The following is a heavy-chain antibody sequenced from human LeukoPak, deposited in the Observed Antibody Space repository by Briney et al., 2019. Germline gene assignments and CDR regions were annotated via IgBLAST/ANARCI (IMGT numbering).Heavy chain of an antibody. CDR1: GFTFSSYA. J-gene: IGHJ4*02. Sequence: GRFLRLSCAASGFTFSSYAMHWVRQAPGKGLEWVAVISYDGSNKYYADSVKGRFTISRDNSKNTLYLQMNSLRAEDTAVYYCAREGSFWGQGTLVTVSS. V-gene: IGHV3-30-3*01. CDR2: ISYDGSNK. CDR3: AREGSF. D-gene: IGHD6-19*01.